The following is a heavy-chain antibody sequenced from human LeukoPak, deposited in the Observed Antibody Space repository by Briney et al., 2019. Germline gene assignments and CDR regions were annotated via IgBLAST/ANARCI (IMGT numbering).Heavy chain of an antibody. CDR3: ARGKGYSYDYFWFDP. Sequence: SETLSLTCALYGGSFSGYYWSWIRQPPGKGLEWIGEINHSGSTNYNPSLKSRVTISVDTSKNQFSLKPSSVTAADTAVYFCARGKGYSYDYFWFDPWGQGTLVTVAS. J-gene: IGHJ5*02. V-gene: IGHV4-34*01. CDR1: GGSFSGYY. D-gene: IGHD5-18*01. CDR2: INHSGST.